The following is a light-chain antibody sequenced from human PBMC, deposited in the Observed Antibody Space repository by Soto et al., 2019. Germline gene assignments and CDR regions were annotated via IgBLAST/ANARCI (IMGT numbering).Light chain of an antibody. Sequence: EIVLTQSPGTLSLSPGERATLSCRASQSVSSTYLGWYQQKTGQAPRLLIYGASGRATGTPDRFSGSGSGTDFTLNISRLEPEDFAVYYCQQYDSSSWTFGPGTKVDIK. CDR3: QQYDSSSWT. V-gene: IGKV3-20*01. CDR1: QSVSSTY. CDR2: GAS. J-gene: IGKJ1*01.